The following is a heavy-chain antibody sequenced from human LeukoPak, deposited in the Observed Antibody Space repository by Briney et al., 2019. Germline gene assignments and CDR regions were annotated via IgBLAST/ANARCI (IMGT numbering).Heavy chain of an antibody. CDR1: GFTFSSYA. Sequence: PGGSLRLSCAASGFTFSSYAMHWVRQAPGKGLGYVSAISSNGGSTYYANSVKGRFTISRDNSKNTLYLQMGSLRAEDMAVYYCARAGDYGDYDYWGQGTLVTVSS. J-gene: IGHJ4*02. CDR2: ISSNGGST. V-gene: IGHV3-64*01. CDR3: ARAGDYGDYDY. D-gene: IGHD4-17*01.